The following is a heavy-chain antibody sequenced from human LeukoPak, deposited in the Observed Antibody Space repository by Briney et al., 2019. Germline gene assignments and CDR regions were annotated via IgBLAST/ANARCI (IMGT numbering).Heavy chain of an antibody. CDR1: GGSISSNTYY. D-gene: IGHD1-26*01. J-gene: IGHJ4*02. Sequence: SETMSLTCTVSGGSISSNTYYWGWIRQTPEKGLDWIGSIHYSGRTLYNPSLDSRVTISVDTSTHQFSLRLTSVTGADTAVYYCARHTPATVGIYFDYWGQGTLVTVSS. V-gene: IGHV4-39*01. CDR3: ARHTPATVGIYFDY. CDR2: IHYSGRT.